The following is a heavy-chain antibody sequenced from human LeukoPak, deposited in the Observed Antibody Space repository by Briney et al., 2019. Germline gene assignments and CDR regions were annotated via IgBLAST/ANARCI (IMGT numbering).Heavy chain of an antibody. CDR3: ARGPGPADDGGGYCFDY. V-gene: IGHV1-46*01. J-gene: IGHJ4*02. D-gene: IGHD3-22*01. CDR2: INPSGGST. CDR1: GYTFTSYY. Sequence: GASVKDSCKASGYTFTSYYLYWVRQAPGQGLEWMGVINPSGGSTTSAQKFQGRVTMTRDTSTSTVYMELRSLRSEDTAVYYCARGPGPADDGGGYCFDYWGQGTLVTVSS.